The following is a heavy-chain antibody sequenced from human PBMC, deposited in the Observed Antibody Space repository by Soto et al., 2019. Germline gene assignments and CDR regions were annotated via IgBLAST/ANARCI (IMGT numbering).Heavy chain of an antibody. V-gene: IGHV1-18*04. D-gene: IGHD2-2*01. J-gene: IGHJ5*02. CDR3: ARGEQGYCSRTSCYRWFDP. CDR2: ISSYNGNT. CDR1: GYTFTSHG. Sequence: GASVKVSCKASGYTFTSHGISWVRQAPGQGLEWMGWISSYNGNTNYAQKLQGRVTMTTDTSTSTAYMELRSLRSDDTAVYYCARGEQGYCSRTSCYRWFDPWGQGTLVTVS.